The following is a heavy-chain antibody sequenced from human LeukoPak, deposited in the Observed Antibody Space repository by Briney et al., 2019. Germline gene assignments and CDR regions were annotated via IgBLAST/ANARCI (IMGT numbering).Heavy chain of an antibody. CDR1: GGSFSGYY. J-gene: IGHJ1*01. Sequence: PETLSLTCAVYGGSFSGYYWSWIRQPPGKGLEWIGEINHSGSTNYNPSLKSRVTISVDTSKNQFSLKLSSVTAADTAVYYCASRTIFGVVIILEYFQHWGQGTLVTVSS. CDR2: INHSGST. CDR3: ASRTIFGVVIILEYFQH. V-gene: IGHV4-34*01. D-gene: IGHD3-3*01.